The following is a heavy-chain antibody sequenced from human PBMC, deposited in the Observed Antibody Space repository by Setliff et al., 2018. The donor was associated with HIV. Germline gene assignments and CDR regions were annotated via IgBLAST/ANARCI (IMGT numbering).Heavy chain of an antibody. J-gene: IGHJ4*02. CDR2: IYTSGST. D-gene: IGHD4-4*01. Sequence: SETLSLTCTVSGGSISSGSYYWSWIRQPAGKGLEWIGHIYTSGSTNYNPSLKSRVTISVDTSKNQFSLKLSSVTAADTAVYYCARECCKTTVTAFDYWGQGTLVTVSS. CDR1: GGSISSGSYY. CDR3: ARECCKTTVTAFDY. V-gene: IGHV4-61*09.